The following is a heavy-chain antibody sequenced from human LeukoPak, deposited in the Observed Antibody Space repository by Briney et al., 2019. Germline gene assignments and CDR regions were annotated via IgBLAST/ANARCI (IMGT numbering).Heavy chain of an antibody. V-gene: IGHV4-30-4*01. CDR1: GGSISSGDYY. CDR2: IYYSGST. CDR3: ARGDYDYVWGSYLGIDY. Sequence: PSETLSLTCTVSGGSISSGDYYWSWFRQPPGKGLDWIGYIYYSGSTYYNPSLKSRVTISVDTSKNQFSLKLSSVTAADTAVYYCARGDYDYVWGSYLGIDYWGQGTLVTVSS. D-gene: IGHD3-16*02. J-gene: IGHJ4*02.